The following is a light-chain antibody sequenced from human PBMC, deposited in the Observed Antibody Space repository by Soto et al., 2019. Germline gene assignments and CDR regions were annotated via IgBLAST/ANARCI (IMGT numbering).Light chain of an antibody. J-gene: IGKJ5*01. CDR2: SAS. V-gene: IGKV1-27*01. CDR3: QKYNAVPAT. CDR1: QGIRNS. Sequence: DIQMTQSPSSLSASVGDRVTITCRASQGIRNSLAWYQQKPGTAPKLLIYSASTLQSGVPSRFSGSGYGTDFTLTISSLQPEDVATYYCQKYNAVPATFGPGTRLEIK.